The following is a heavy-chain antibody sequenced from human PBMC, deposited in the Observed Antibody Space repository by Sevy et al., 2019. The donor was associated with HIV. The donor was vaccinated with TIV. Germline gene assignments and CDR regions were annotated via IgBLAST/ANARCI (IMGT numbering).Heavy chain of an antibody. Sequence: GGSLRLSCAGSGFSFKNVWMTWVRQTPGKGLECVGHAKRKSDGGSIDYGSPVNGRFTISRDDSKDMLYPQMSSLKTEDTGVYYCATVLGAGAAGAFEIWGQGTMVTVSS. J-gene: IGHJ3*02. CDR2: AKRKSDGGSI. D-gene: IGHD1-26*01. CDR3: ATVLGAGAAGAFEI. CDR1: GFSFKNVW. V-gene: IGHV3-15*01.